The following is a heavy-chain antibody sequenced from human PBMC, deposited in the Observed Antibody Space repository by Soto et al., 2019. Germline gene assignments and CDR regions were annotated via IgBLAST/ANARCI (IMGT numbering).Heavy chain of an antibody. CDR1: GFTFDDYA. CDR3: AKDHCTGSRCYSDY. V-gene: IGHV3-9*01. J-gene: IGHJ4*02. Sequence: EVQLVESGGGLVQPGRSLRLSCAASGFTFDDYALHWVRQAPGKGLEWVSGISWNSGSIGDADSVKGRFTISRDNAKNSLHLQMNSRRAEDTALYYCAKDHCTGSRCYSDYWGQGTLVTVSS. CDR2: ISWNSGSI. D-gene: IGHD2-8*02.